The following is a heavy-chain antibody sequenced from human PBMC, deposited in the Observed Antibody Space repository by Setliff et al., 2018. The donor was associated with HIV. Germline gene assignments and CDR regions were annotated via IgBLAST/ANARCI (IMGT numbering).Heavy chain of an antibody. D-gene: IGHD1-1*01. J-gene: IGHJ4*01. CDR3: VRSPPGIQLLASTNGPYYFDY. V-gene: IGHV4-38-2*01. CDR1: GYFVAGGYY. CDR2: IFHSGTT. Sequence: SETLSLTCVVSGYFVAGGYYWGWIRQSPGKGLEWIGNIFHSGTTYYNPSLRSRITISVDTSKNQFFLNMTSVTAADTAVYYCVRSPPGIQLLASTNGPYYFDYWGHGTLVTVSS.